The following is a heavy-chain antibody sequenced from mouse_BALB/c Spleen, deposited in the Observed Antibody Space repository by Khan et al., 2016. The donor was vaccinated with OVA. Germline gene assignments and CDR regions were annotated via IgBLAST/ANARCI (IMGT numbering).Heavy chain of an antibody. V-gene: IGHV3-2*02. J-gene: IGHJ3*01. CDR1: GYSITSDYA. Sequence: EVQLVESGPGLVKPSQSLSLTCTVTGYSITSDYAWNWIRQFPGNRLEWMGYIDYSGSTSTKPSLKRRMSITRDTSKNQVFLQLNSVTTEDTATYYRVRGRSYWGQGTLVTVSA. CDR3: VRGRSY. CDR2: IDYSGST.